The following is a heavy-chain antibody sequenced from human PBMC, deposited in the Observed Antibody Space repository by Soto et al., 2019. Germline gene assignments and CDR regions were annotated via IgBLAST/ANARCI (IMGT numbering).Heavy chain of an antibody. CDR2: IYEGGNT. J-gene: IGHJ3*02. CDR1: GGSIISGGYS. V-gene: IGHV4-30-2*01. Sequence: QLQLQESGSGLVKPSQTLSLTCAVSGGSIISGGYSWSWIRQPPGKGLQWIGHIYEGGNTYYTPSLGSRVAISTDKSKNQFSRRLSSVTAADTAVYYCVRRSPEDAFDIWGQGTMVTVSP. CDR3: VRRSPEDAFDI.